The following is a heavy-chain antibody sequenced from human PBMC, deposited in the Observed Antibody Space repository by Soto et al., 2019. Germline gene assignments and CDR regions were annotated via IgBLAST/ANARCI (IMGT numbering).Heavy chain of an antibody. J-gene: IGHJ6*02. D-gene: IGHD4-4*01. V-gene: IGHV4-61*01. CDR1: GGSVSSGSYY. Sequence: SETLSLACTVSGGSVSSGSYYWSWIRQPPGKGLEWIGYIYYSGSTNYNPSLKSRVTISVDTSKNQFSLKLSSVTAADTAVYYCARTPYSNYGYYYGRDVWGQGTTVTVS. CDR3: ARTPYSNYGYYYGRDV. CDR2: IYYSGST.